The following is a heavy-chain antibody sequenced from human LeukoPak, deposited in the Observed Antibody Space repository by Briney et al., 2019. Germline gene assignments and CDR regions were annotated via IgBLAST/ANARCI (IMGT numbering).Heavy chain of an antibody. CDR3: ARDCYATGSHGD. CDR1: GFTFGSHW. V-gene: IGHV3-7*04. Sequence: PGGSLRLSCAASGFTFGSHWMTCVRQAPGKGLEWVANIKQDGSDKYYVDSVRGRFTISRDNAKNSLFLQMNSLRVEDTAVYYCARDCYATGSHGDWGQGTLVTVSS. D-gene: IGHD3-10*01. J-gene: IGHJ4*02. CDR2: IKQDGSDK.